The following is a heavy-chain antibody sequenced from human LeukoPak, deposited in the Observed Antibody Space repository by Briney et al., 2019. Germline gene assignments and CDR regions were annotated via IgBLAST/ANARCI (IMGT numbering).Heavy chain of an antibody. CDR3: ANHYGSEYYFDY. Sequence: PGGSLRLSCAASGFTFSSYAMSWVRHAPGKGLEWVSAISGSGGSTYYADSVKGRFTISRDNSKNTLYLQMNSLRAEDTAVYYCANHYGSEYYFDYWGQGTLVTVSS. D-gene: IGHD3-10*01. CDR2: ISGSGGST. CDR1: GFTFSSYA. V-gene: IGHV3-23*01. J-gene: IGHJ4*02.